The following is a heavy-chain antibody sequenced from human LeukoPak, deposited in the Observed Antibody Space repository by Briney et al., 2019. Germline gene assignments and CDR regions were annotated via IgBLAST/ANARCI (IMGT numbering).Heavy chain of an antibody. Sequence: GGSLRLSCAPSGFTFRSSCMNWVRRAPGKGLEWVSSISSSNSYIYYADSVKGRFTISRDNANNSLFLQMNSLRGEDSAVYYCARGGLTATNDAFDIWGQGTMVTDPS. D-gene: IGHD2-21*02. V-gene: IGHV3-21*01. CDR1: GFTFRSSC. CDR3: ARGGLTATNDAFDI. CDR2: ISSSNSYI. J-gene: IGHJ3*02.